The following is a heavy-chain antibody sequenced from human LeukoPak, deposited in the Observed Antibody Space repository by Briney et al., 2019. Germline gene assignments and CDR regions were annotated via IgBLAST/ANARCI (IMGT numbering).Heavy chain of an antibody. V-gene: IGHV4-30-4*01. D-gene: IGHD6-13*01. Sequence: SQTLSLTCTVSGGSISSGNYYWSWIRQPPGKGLEWIGYIYYSGSTYYNPSLKSRVTISVDTSKNQFSLKLSSVTAADTAVYYCARDNPAWEQQLVRAFDIWGQGTMVTVSS. CDR1: GGSISSGNYY. CDR3: ARDNPAWEQQLVRAFDI. CDR2: IYYSGST. J-gene: IGHJ3*02.